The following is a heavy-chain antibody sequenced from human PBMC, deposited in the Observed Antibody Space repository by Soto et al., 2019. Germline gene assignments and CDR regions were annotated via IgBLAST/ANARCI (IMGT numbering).Heavy chain of an antibody. D-gene: IGHD3-10*01. CDR3: ASRLVRGANYYYGMDV. CDR1: GGTFSSYA. Sequence: SVKVSCKASGGTFSSYAISWVRQAPGQGLEWMGGIIPIFGTANYAQKFQGRITITADESTSTAYMELSSLRSEDTAVYYCASRLVRGANYYYGMDVWGQGTTLTVSS. CDR2: IIPIFGTA. V-gene: IGHV1-69*13. J-gene: IGHJ6*02.